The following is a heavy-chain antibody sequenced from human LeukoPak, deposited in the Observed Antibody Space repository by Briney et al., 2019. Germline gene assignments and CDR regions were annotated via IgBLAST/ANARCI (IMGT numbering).Heavy chain of an antibody. CDR2: IKSKTDGGTT. J-gene: IGHJ4*02. V-gene: IGHV3-15*01. CDR3: TTYITMVRGVIMVADY. Sequence: GWSLRLSCAASGFTFSNAWMSWVRQAPGKGLEWVGRIKSKTDGGTTDYAAPVKGRFTISRDDSKNTLYLQMNSLKTEDTAVYYCTTYITMVRGVIMVADYWGQGTLVTVSS. CDR1: GFTFSNAW. D-gene: IGHD3-10*01.